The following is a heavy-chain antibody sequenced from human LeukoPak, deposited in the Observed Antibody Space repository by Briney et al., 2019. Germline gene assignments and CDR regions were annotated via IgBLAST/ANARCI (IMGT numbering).Heavy chain of an antibody. Sequence: SETLSLTCAVYGGSFSGYYWSWIRQPPVKGLEWIGEINHSGSTNYNPSLKSRVTISVDTSKNQFSLKLSSVTAADTAVYYCARGRGYDILTGYSYYFDYWGQGTLVTVSS. D-gene: IGHD3-9*01. J-gene: IGHJ4*02. CDR3: ARGRGYDILTGYSYYFDY. V-gene: IGHV4-34*01. CDR1: GGSFSGYY. CDR2: INHSGST.